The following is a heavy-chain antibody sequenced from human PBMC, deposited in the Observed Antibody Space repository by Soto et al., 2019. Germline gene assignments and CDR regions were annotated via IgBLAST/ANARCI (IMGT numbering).Heavy chain of an antibody. Sequence: PGESLKISCKGSGYSFTSYWISLVRQMPGKGLEWMGRIDPSDSYTNYSPSFQGHVTISADKSISTAYLQWSSLKAWATAMYYCARGGSRDGRGYCSSNSCYGLPDVWGQGTTVTVSS. J-gene: IGHJ6*02. CDR1: GYSFTSYW. D-gene: IGHD2-2*01. CDR2: IDPSDSYT. CDR3: ARGGSRDGRGYCSSNSCYGLPDV. V-gene: IGHV5-10-1*01.